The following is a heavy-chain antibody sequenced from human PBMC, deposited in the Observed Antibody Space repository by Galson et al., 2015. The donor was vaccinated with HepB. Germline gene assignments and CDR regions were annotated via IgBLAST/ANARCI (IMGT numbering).Heavy chain of an antibody. Sequence: SVKVSCKASGYTFTSYYMHWVRQAPGQGLEWMGIISPSGGSTSYAQKFQGRVTMTRDTSTSTVYMELSSLRSEDAAVYYCARFAATPYYYYGMDVWGQGTTVTVSS. D-gene: IGHD1-26*01. CDR3: ARFAATPYYYYGMDV. J-gene: IGHJ6*02. CDR2: ISPSGGST. CDR1: GYTFTSYY. V-gene: IGHV1-46*01.